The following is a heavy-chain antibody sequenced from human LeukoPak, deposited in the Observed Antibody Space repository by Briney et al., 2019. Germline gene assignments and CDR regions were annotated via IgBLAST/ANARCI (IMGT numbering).Heavy chain of an antibody. CDR3: ARDQEKSSSWAFDY. Sequence: SETLSLTCTVSGGSISSYYWSWIRQPAGKGLEWIGRIYTSGSTNYNPSLKSRVTMSVDTSKNQFSLKLSSVTAADTAVYCCARDQEKSSSWAFDYWGQGTLVTVSS. CDR2: IYTSGST. CDR1: GGSISSYY. D-gene: IGHD6-13*01. V-gene: IGHV4-4*07. J-gene: IGHJ4*02.